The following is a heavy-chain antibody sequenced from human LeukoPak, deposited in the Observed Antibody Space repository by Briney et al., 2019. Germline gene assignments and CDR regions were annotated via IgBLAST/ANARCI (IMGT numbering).Heavy chain of an antibody. CDR3: AIQGGDLYYGSGSSFDY. J-gene: IGHJ4*02. D-gene: IGHD3-10*01. CDR1: GYTFTSYD. V-gene: IGHV1-8*03. CDR2: MNPNSGNT. Sequence: GASVKVSCKASGYTFTSYDINWVRQATGQGLEWMGWMNPNSGNTGYAQKFQGRVTITRNTSISTAYMELSSLRSEDTAVYYCAIQGGDLYYGSGSSFDYWGQGTLVTVSS.